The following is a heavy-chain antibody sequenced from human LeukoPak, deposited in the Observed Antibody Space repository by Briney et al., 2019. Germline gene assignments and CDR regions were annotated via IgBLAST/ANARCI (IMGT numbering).Heavy chain of an antibody. D-gene: IGHD5-24*01. CDR3: ARDRDGYKTPFDY. CDR1: GFTFSSYE. J-gene: IGHJ4*02. V-gene: IGHV3-48*03. CDR2: ISSSGSTT. Sequence: PGGSLRLSCAASGFTFSSYEMNWVRQAPGKGLEWVSYISSSGSTTYYADSVKGRFTISRDNAKNSLYLQMSSLRAEDTAVYYCARDRDGYKTPFDYWGQGTLVTVSS.